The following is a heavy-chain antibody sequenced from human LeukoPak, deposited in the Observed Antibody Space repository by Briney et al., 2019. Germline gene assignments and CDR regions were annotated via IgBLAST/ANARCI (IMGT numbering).Heavy chain of an antibody. Sequence: GASVKVSCKASGYTFTSYGISWVRQAPGQGLEWMGWISAYNGNTNYAQKLQGRVTMTTDTSTSTAYMELRSLRSEDTAVYYCARAGDGYNILSRGYYFDYWGQGTLVTVSS. D-gene: IGHD5-24*01. J-gene: IGHJ4*02. CDR3: ARAGDGYNILSRGYYFDY. CDR2: ISAYNGNT. CDR1: GYTFTSYG. V-gene: IGHV1-18*01.